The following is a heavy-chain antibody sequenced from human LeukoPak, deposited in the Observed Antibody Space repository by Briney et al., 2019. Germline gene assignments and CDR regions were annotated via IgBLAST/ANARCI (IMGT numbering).Heavy chain of an antibody. V-gene: IGHV4-59*08. CDR1: GDSISSYY. CDR2: IYYTGNT. CDR3: ARRYGSGSWGYFDY. Sequence: PSETLSLTCTVSGDSISSYYWSWIRQPPGKGLEWIAYIYYTGNTNYNPSLKSRVTISVDTSKNQFSLKLTSVTAADTAVYYCARRYGSGSWGYFDYWGQGTLVTVSS. J-gene: IGHJ4*02. D-gene: IGHD3-10*01.